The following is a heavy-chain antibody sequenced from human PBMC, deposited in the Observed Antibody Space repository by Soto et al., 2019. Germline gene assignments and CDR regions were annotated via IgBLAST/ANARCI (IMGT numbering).Heavy chain of an antibody. V-gene: IGHV3-43*02. Sequence: GGSLRLSCAASGFTFDDYAMHWVRQAPGKGLEWVSLISGDGGSTYYADSVKGRFTISRDNSKNSLYLQMNSLRTEDTALYYCAKDLNPHRNWAGDAFDIWGQGTMVTVSS. CDR2: ISGDGGST. CDR1: GFTFDDYA. J-gene: IGHJ3*02. D-gene: IGHD7-27*01. CDR3: AKDLNPHRNWAGDAFDI.